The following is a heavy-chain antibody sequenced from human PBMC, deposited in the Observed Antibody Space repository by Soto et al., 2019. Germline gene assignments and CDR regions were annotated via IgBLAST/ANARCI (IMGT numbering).Heavy chain of an antibody. CDR3: AREGVNYGWYFDL. V-gene: IGHV1-3*04. CDR2: INIGNGKT. J-gene: IGHJ2*01. CDR1: GYTFTRYA. Sequence: QVQLVQSGAEVRKPGASVKVSCKASGYTFTRYAMHWVRQAPGQRLEWVGWINIGNGKTKYSQKFQGRVTITRDTSATTVYLELSSLRSEDTAVYYSAREGVNYGWYFDLWGRGTLATVSS. D-gene: IGHD3-10*01.